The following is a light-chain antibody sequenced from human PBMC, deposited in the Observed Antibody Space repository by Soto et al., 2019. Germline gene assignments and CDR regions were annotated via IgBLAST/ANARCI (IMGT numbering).Light chain of an antibody. CDR3: QQLNTYPA. CDR1: QSISSY. CDR2: AAS. Sequence: DIQMTQSPSSLSASVGDRVTITCRASQSISSYLNWYQQKPGKAPKLLIYAASSLQSGVPSRFSGSGSGTDFTLTISSLQPEDVATYFCQQLNTYPAFGGGTKVDIK. V-gene: IGKV1-39*01. J-gene: IGKJ4*01.